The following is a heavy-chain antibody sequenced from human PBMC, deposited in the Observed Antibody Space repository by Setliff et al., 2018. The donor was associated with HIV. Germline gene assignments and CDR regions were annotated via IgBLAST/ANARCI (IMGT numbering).Heavy chain of an antibody. CDR3: ARVSHYDSNGFYTKTQYSFDY. D-gene: IGHD3-22*01. V-gene: IGHV4-4*02. CDR1: GGSISSDNW. J-gene: IGHJ4*02. Sequence: SETLSLTCAVSGGSISSDNWWTWVRQPPGKGLEWIGEIYHSEYTNYNASLKSRVSMSVDKSKNQFSLKLTSVTAADTAVYYCARVSHYDSNGFYTKTQYSFDYWGQGTLVTVSS. CDR2: IYHSEYT.